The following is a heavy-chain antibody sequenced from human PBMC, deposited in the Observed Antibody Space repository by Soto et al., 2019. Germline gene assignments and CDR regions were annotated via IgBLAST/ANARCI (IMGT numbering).Heavy chain of an antibody. J-gene: IGHJ5*02. D-gene: IGHD2-2*01. CDR3: ARDKTVPAAIGARFDP. Sequence: QVQLVQSGAEVKKPGSSVKVSCKASGGTFSSYAISWVRQAPGRGLEWMGGIIPIFGTANYAQKFQGRVTITADKSTSTAYMELSSLRSEDTAVYSCARDKTVPAAIGARFDPWGQGTLVTVSS. CDR1: GGTFSSYA. CDR2: IIPIFGTA. V-gene: IGHV1-69*06.